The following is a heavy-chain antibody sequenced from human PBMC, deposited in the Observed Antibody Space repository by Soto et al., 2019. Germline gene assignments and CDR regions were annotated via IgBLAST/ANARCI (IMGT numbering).Heavy chain of an antibody. J-gene: IGHJ4*02. V-gene: IGHV3-20*01. Sequence: EVQLVESGGGVVRPGGSLRLSCAASGFTFDDYGRSWVRPAPGKGLEWVSGINWNGGSTGYADSVKGRFTISRDNAKNTRYLQMNRLRAEDTALYHYARVSYYGSGSFYYYFYYWGEGTLVTVAA. D-gene: IGHD3-10*01. CDR3: ARVSYYGSGSFYYYFYY. CDR2: INWNGGST. CDR1: GFTFDDYG.